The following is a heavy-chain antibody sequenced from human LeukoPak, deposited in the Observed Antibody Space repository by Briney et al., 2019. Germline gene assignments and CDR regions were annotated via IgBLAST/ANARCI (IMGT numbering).Heavy chain of an antibody. CDR2: MNSRSSSK. D-gene: IGHD5-18*01. CDR1: GFTFSSYS. J-gene: IGHJ4*02. CDR3: ARTSKNSYGCSDY. V-gene: IGHV3-21*01. Sequence: GGSLRLSCAASGFTFSSYSMNWVRQAPGKGLEWVSSMNSRSSSKYYADSVKGRFTISRDNAKNSLYLQMNSLRAEDTAVYYCARTSKNSYGCSDYWGQGTLVTVSS.